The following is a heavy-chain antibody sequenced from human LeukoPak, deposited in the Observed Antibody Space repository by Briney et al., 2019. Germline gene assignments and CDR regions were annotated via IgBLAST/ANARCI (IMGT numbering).Heavy chain of an antibody. CDR1: GFTFSSYW. D-gene: IGHD3-22*01. CDR2: IKQDGSEK. CDR3: ARRVGYYYDSSGYLDY. V-gene: IGHV3-7*01. J-gene: IGHJ4*02. Sequence: GGSLGLSCAASGFTFSSYWMSWVRQAPGKGLEWVANIKQDGSEKYYVDSVKGRFTISRDNAKNSLYLQMNSLRAEDTAVYYCARRVGYYYDSSGYLDYWGQGTLVTVSS.